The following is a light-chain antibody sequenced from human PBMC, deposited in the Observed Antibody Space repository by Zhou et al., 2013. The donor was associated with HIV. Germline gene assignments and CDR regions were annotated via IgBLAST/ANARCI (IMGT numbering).Light chain of an antibody. J-gene: IGKJ1*01. CDR2: SAS. CDR3: LNYDNAPGP. Sequence: DIQMTQSPSSLSASVGNRVTITCRATQGIRNSLAWYQQKPGKVPKLLIYSASILQSGVPSRFSGSGSGTDFTLTINSLQPEXIATYFXLNYDNAPGPFGQGTKVEIK. CDR1: QGIRNS. V-gene: IGKV1-27*01.